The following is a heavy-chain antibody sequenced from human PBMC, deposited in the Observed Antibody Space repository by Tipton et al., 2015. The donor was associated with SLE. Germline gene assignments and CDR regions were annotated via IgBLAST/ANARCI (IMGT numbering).Heavy chain of an antibody. CDR1: GGSISGTSNY. V-gene: IGHV4-39*01. CDR2: IYYSGTS. J-gene: IGHJ4*02. CDR3: AGTPWLVRFEY. D-gene: IGHD3-10*01. Sequence: TLSLTCSVSGGSISGTSNYWGWIRQSPGKGLEWLGSIYYSGTSYYNPSLKSRITISVDTSKNQISLKLRSVTAAVTAVYYCAGTPWLVRFEYWGQRTLVNVSP.